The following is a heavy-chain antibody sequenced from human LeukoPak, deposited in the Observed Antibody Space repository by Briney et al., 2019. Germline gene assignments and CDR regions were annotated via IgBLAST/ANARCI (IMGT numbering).Heavy chain of an antibody. Sequence: VASVTVSCKASGYTFTGYYIHWVRQAPGQGLEWIGWINPDSGGTNYAQKFQGGVTMTRDTSISTAYMELSRLRSDDTAVYYCARDGLGGSGAFDISGQGTMVTVSS. CDR1: GYTFTGYY. CDR3: ARDGLGGSGAFDI. D-gene: IGHD3-16*01. V-gene: IGHV1-2*02. J-gene: IGHJ3*02. CDR2: INPDSGGT.